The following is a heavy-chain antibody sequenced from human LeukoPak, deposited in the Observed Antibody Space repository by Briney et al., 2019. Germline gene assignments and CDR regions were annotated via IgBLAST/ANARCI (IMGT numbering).Heavy chain of an antibody. J-gene: IGHJ4*02. V-gene: IGHV4-34*01. D-gene: IGHD6-13*01. Sequence: PSETLSLTCAVSGGSFSGHYWNWIRQPPGKWLEWIGEINHGGSTNYNPSLKSRVTISVDTSQNQFSLRLSSVTAADTAVYYCARGRYVTTRGGAAAGFLDYWGQGTLVTVST. CDR1: GGSFSGHY. CDR3: ARGRYVTTRGGAAAGFLDY. CDR2: INHGGST.